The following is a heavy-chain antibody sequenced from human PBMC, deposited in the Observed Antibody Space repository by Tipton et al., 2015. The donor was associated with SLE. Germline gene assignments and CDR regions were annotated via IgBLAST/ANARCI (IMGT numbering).Heavy chain of an antibody. V-gene: IGHV3-30*04. CDR1: GFTFSSYA. Sequence: SLRLSCAASGFTFSSYAMHWVRQAPGKGLEWGAVISYDGSNKYYADSVKGRFTIPRDNSKNTLYLQMNSLRAEDTAVYYCARGTPERGVVISIDYWGQGTLVTVSS. D-gene: IGHD3-3*01. CDR2: ISYDGSNK. J-gene: IGHJ4*02. CDR3: ARGTPERGVVISIDY.